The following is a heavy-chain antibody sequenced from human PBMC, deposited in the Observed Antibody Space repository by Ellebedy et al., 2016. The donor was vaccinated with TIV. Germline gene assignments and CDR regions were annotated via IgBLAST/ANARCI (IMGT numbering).Heavy chain of an antibody. Sequence: GGSLRLSXAASGFTFDDYAMHWVRQAPGKGLEWVSGISWNSGSIGYADSVKGRFTISRDNAKNSLYLQMNSLRAEDTALYYCAKGDSSDVYYYYGRASSDVYYYYGMDVWGQGTTVTVSS. J-gene: IGHJ6*02. D-gene: IGHD3-22*01. CDR2: ISWNSGSI. CDR3: AKGDSSDVYYYYGRASSDVYYYYGMDV. V-gene: IGHV3-9*01. CDR1: GFTFDDYA.